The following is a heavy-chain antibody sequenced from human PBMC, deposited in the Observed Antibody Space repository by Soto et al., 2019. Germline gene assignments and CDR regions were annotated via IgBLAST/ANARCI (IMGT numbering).Heavy chain of an antibody. CDR1: AYTFTSYA. Sequence: ASVKVSCKASAYTFTSYAMHWVRQAPGQRLEWMGWINAGNGNTKYSQKFQGRVTITRDTSASTAYMELSSLRSEDTAVYYCASEYCGGDCYSAARYGMDVWGQGTTVALSS. CDR2: INAGNGNT. V-gene: IGHV1-3*01. CDR3: ASEYCGGDCYSAARYGMDV. D-gene: IGHD2-21*02. J-gene: IGHJ6*02.